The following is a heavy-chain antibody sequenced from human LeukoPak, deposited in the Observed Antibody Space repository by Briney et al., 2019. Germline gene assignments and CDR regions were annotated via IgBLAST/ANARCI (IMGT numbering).Heavy chain of an antibody. Sequence: PGGSLRLSCAASAFTFSSYWMSWVRQAPGKGLEWVANIKQDGSEKYYVDSVKGRFTISRDNAKDSLYLQMNSLRAEDTAVYYCARDRGGDGSGSYYPEYYFDYWGQGTLVTVSS. J-gene: IGHJ4*02. V-gene: IGHV3-7*01. D-gene: IGHD3-10*01. CDR1: AFTFSSYW. CDR3: ARDRGGDGSGSYYPEYYFDY. CDR2: IKQDGSEK.